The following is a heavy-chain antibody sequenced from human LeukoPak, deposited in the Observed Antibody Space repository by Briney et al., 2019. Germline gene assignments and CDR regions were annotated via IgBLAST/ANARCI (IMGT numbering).Heavy chain of an antibody. J-gene: IGHJ6*02. CDR2: IDDGGST. CDR3: ARGPYRTDV. Sequence: SETLSLTCAVYGGSLNDYYWIWIRQPPGKGLEWIGEIDDGGSTNYNPSLKGRVIISIDTPKNQFSLKLSSVTAADTAVYYCARGPYRTDVLGQGTTVTVSS. CDR1: GGSLNDYY. V-gene: IGHV4-34*01. D-gene: IGHD3-16*02.